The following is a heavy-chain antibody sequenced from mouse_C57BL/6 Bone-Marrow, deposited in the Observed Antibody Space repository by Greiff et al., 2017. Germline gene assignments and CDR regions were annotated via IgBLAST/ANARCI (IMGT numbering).Heavy chain of an antibody. D-gene: IGHD1-1*01. V-gene: IGHV5-6*01. CDR3: ARHHTITTVVARPFAY. CDR2: ISSGGSYT. Sequence: EVKLMESGGDLVKPGGSLKLSCAASGFTFSSYGMSWVRQTPDKRLEWVATISSGGSYTYYPDSVKGRFTIPRDNAKNTLYLQKSSLKSEDTAMYYGARHHTITTVVARPFAYWGQGTLVTVSA. CDR1: GFTFSSYG. J-gene: IGHJ3*01.